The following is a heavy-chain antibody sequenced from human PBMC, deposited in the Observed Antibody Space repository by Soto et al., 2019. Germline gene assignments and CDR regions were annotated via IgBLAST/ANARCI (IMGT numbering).Heavy chain of an antibody. J-gene: IGHJ3*02. CDR3: SRIGLYDSSGPHGDAFDI. V-gene: IGHV1-69*13. CDR1: GCTFSSYA. CDR2: IIPIFGTA. D-gene: IGHD3-22*01. Sequence: SVKVSCKASGCTFSSYAISWVRHAPGQGLEWMGGIIPIFGTANYAQKFQGRVTITADESTSTAYMELRSLRSEDKAVYYCSRIGLYDSSGPHGDAFDIWGQGTMVTVS.